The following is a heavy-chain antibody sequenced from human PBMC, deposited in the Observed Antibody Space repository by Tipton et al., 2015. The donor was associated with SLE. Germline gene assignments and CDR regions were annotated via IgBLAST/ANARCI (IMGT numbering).Heavy chain of an antibody. CDR1: GYTFTGYY. CDR2: INPNTGGT. J-gene: IGHJ4*02. CDR3: AREGQAGRFLEWLSNIDY. V-gene: IGHV1-2*02. D-gene: IGHD3-3*01. Sequence: QLVQSGAEVKKPGASVKVSCKASGYTFTGYYMHWVRQAPGQGLEWMGWINPNTGGTKHAQKFQGRVTMTSDTSISTAYMELSSLRSDDTAVYYCAREGQAGRFLEWLSNIDYWGQGTLVSVSS.